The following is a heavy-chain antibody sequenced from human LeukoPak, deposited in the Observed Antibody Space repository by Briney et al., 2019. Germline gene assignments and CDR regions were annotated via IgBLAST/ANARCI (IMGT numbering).Heavy chain of an antibody. D-gene: IGHD6-13*01. Sequence: PGGSPRLSCAASGFTFSSYWMSWVRQAPGKGLEWVANIKQDGSEKYYVDSVKGRFTISRDNAKNSLYLQMNSLRAEDTAVYYCARDLGGIAAAGYDYWGQGTLVTVSS. CDR3: ARDLGGIAAAGYDY. CDR1: GFTFSSYW. J-gene: IGHJ4*02. CDR2: IKQDGSEK. V-gene: IGHV3-7*01.